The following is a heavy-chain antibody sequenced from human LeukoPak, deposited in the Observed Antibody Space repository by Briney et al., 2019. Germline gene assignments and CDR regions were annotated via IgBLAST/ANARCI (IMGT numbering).Heavy chain of an antibody. V-gene: IGHV3-30*04. CDR1: GFTFSNYA. J-gene: IGHJ4*02. D-gene: IGHD3-22*01. CDR3: AKDYSDSSGYFRVPHVFDF. Sequence: GGSLRLSCAASGFTFSNYAMHWVRQAPGKGLEWVAVISYDGRNKQYADSAKGRFTISRDNSKNTLYLQTNNLRAEDTAVYYCAKDYSDSSGYFRVPHVFDFWGQGTLVTVSS. CDR2: ISYDGRNK.